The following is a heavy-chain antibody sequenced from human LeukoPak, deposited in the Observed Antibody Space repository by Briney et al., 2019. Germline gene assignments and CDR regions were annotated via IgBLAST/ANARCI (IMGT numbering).Heavy chain of an antibody. J-gene: IGHJ5*01. Sequence: PGGSLRLSCAASGFTFSAYGMHWLRQAPGKGLEWVAVIPYDSSNKYYTDPVQGRFTISRDNSKNTLYLQMNSLRADDTAVYYCAKNRIPTSITPDSWGQGTLVTVSS. CDR2: IPYDSSNK. CDR1: GFTFSAYG. D-gene: IGHD2-2*02. V-gene: IGHV3-30*18. CDR3: AKNRIPTSITPDS.